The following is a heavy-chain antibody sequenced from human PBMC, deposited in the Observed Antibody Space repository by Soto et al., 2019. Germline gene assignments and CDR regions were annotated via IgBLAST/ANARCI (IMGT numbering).Heavy chain of an antibody. V-gene: IGHV3-7*01. CDR3: ARDLFDY. CDR1: GFTFSNYW. CDR2: INEDGSEK. J-gene: IGHJ4*02. Sequence: GGSLRLSCAASGFTFSNYWMNWVRQAPGKGLEWVANINEDGSEKYYVDSAKGRFTISRDNAKNSLYLQMSSLRAEDTAVYYCARDLFDYWGQGTLVTVAS.